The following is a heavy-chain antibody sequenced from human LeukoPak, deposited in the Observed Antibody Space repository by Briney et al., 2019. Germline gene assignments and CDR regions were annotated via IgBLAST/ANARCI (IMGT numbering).Heavy chain of an antibody. Sequence: GASVKVSCKASGGTFSSYAISWVRQAPGQGLEWMGRIIPILGIANYAQKFQGRVTITADKSTSTAYMELSSLRSEDTAVYYCARDCRLRFLEWLSQYGMDVWGQGTTVTVSS. J-gene: IGHJ6*02. CDR3: ARDCRLRFLEWLSQYGMDV. D-gene: IGHD3-3*01. CDR1: GGTFSSYA. V-gene: IGHV1-69*04. CDR2: IIPILGIA.